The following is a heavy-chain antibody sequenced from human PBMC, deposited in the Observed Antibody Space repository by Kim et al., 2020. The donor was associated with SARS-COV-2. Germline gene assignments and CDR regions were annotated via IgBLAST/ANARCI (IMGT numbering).Heavy chain of an antibody. CDR3: ARDRSDDYSIGRWFDP. J-gene: IGHJ5*02. Sequence: SQTLSLTCTVSGGSISSSSYYWGWIRQPPGKGLEWIGSIYYSGSTYYNPSLKSRVTISVDTSKNQFSLKLSSVTAADTAVYYCARDRSDDYSIGRWFDPWGQGTLVTVSS. D-gene: IGHD4-17*01. CDR1: GGSISSSSYY. V-gene: IGHV4-39*07. CDR2: IYYSGST.